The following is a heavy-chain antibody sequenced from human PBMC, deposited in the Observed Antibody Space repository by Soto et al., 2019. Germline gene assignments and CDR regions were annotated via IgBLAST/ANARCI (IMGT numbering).Heavy chain of an antibody. Sequence: ASVKVSCKASGYTFTSYDINWVRQATGQGLEWMGWMNPNSGNTGYAQKFQGRATMTRNTSISTAYMELSSLRSEDTAVYYCARGYDFWSGYPFGMDVGGKGTTVTVSS. V-gene: IGHV1-8*01. CDR1: GYTFTSYD. CDR2: MNPNSGNT. J-gene: IGHJ6*03. CDR3: ARGYDFWSGYPFGMDV. D-gene: IGHD3-3*01.